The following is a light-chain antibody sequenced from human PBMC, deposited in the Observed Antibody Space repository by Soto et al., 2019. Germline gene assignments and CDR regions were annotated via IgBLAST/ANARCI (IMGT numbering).Light chain of an antibody. J-gene: IGKJ4*01. CDR1: QIVNSN. CDR3: QQRSNWPFT. V-gene: IGKV3-11*01. CDR2: DAS. Sequence: EIVLTQSPDTLSLSPGERATLSCRASQIVNSNDLAWYQQKPGQAPRLLIYDASNRATGIPARFSGSGSGTDFTLTISSLEPEDFAVYYCQQRSNWPFTFGGGTKVEIK.